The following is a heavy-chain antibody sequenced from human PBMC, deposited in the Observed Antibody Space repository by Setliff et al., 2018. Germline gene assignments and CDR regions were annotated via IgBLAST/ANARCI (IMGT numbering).Heavy chain of an antibody. J-gene: IGHJ5*01. D-gene: IGHD6-13*01. V-gene: IGHV4-31*03. Sequence: SETLSLTCTASGDSIYSGGYYWSWIRQHPGKGLEWIGYIYYSGSTYYNPSLKSRVTISIDTSKNQFSLKLSSVTAADTAVYYCARDHPGYSSSWYWFDSWGLGTLVTVSS. CDR1: GDSIYSGGYY. CDR3: ARDHPGYSSSWYWFDS. CDR2: IYYSGST.